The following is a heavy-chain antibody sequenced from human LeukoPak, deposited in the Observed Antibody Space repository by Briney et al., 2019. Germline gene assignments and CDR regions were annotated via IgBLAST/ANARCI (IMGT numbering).Heavy chain of an antibody. D-gene: IGHD3-10*01. CDR3: AREVRGVISS. V-gene: IGHV3-64*01. J-gene: IGHJ4*02. CDR2: ISSNGGST. CDR1: GSIFSRYA. Sequence: PGGSLRLSCEAFGSIFSRYAMHWVRQAPGKGLEYVSAISSNGGSTYYENSVQGRFTISRDNSKNTLYLQMGSLRPEDMAVYYCAREVRGVISSWGQGTLVTVSS.